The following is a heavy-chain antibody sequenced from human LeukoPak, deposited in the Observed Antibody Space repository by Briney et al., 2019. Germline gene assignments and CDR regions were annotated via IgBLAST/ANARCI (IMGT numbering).Heavy chain of an antibody. Sequence: PGGSLRLSCAASGFTFSSYSMNWVRQAPGKGLEWVSSISSSSSYIYYADSVKGRFTISRDNAKNFPYLQMYSLRAEDTAVYDCAGYCKSTSCPGDFDYWGQGTLVTVSS. CDR2: ISSSSSYI. J-gene: IGHJ4*02. D-gene: IGHD2-2*01. CDR3: AGYCKSTSCPGDFDY. CDR1: GFTFSSYS. V-gene: IGHV3-21*01.